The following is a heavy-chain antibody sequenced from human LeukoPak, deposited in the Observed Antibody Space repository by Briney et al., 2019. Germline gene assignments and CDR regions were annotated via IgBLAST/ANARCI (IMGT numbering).Heavy chain of an antibody. J-gene: IGHJ6*03. CDR3: ARVGASYVGNYYMDV. V-gene: IGHV4-38-2*01. Sequence: SETLSLTCALSGYPISSGYYWGWTRQPPGKGLEWIGSIYHSRNTYYNPSLKSRVTISLDTSKNQFSLKLSSVTSADTAVYYCARVGASYVGNYYMDVWGKGTTVTVTS. CDR2: IYHSRNT. CDR1: GYPISSGYY. D-gene: IGHD3-10*02.